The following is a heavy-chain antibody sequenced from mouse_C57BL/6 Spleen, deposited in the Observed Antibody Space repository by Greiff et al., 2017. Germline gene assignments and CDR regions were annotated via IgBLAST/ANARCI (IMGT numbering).Heavy chain of an antibody. CDR3: TGADSY. CDR1: GFTFSNYW. Sequence: EVQLLESGAGLVQPGGSMKLSCVASGFTFSNYWMNWVRQSPEKGLEWVAQIRLKSDNYKTQYAESVKGWFTIAKNDSSSSVYLQMNNLRAEDAGIYYATGADSYWGQGTTLTVSS. J-gene: IGHJ2*01. V-gene: IGHV6-3*01. CDR2: IRLKSDNYKT.